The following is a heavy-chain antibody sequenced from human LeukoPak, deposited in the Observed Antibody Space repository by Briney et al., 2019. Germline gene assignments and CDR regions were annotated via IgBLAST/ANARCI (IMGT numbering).Heavy chain of an antibody. CDR2: ISGSGSHA. D-gene: IGHD1-1*01. Sequence: PGGSLRLSCAASGFSFGSYAMGWTRQAPGQGLEWVSAISGSGSHANYAESVKGRFTISRDNSKNTLYLQMHSLIAADTAVHYCGSGPVGTTVPWGQGTLVTVSS. V-gene: IGHV3-23*01. CDR1: GFSFGSYA. CDR3: GSGPVGTTVP. J-gene: IGHJ5*02.